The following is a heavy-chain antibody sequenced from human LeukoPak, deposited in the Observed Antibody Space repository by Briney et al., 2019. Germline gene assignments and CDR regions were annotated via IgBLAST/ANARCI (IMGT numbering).Heavy chain of an antibody. CDR1: GFTFSSYA. Sequence: GGSLRLSCAASGFTFSSYAMHWVRQAPGKGLEWVAVISYDGSNKYYADSVKGRFTISRDNSKNTLYLQMNSLRAEDTAVYYCAKDSIYSSSWKYYYYYGMDVWGQGTTVTVSS. D-gene: IGHD6-13*01. CDR2: ISYDGSNK. V-gene: IGHV3-30-3*01. CDR3: AKDSIYSSSWKYYYYYGMDV. J-gene: IGHJ6*02.